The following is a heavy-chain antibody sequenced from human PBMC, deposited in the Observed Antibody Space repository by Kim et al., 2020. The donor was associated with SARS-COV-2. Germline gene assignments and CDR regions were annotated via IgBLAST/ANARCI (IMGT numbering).Heavy chain of an antibody. Sequence: GGSLRLSCAASGFTFSSYWMHWVRQAPGKGLVWVSRINSDGSSTSYADSVKGRFTISRDNAKNTLYLQMNSLRAEDTAVYYCARDDYGDYVYYYYYGMDVWGQGTTVTVSS. V-gene: IGHV3-74*01. J-gene: IGHJ6*02. CDR1: GFTFSSYW. CDR3: ARDDYGDYVYYYYYGMDV. CDR2: INSDGSST. D-gene: IGHD4-17*01.